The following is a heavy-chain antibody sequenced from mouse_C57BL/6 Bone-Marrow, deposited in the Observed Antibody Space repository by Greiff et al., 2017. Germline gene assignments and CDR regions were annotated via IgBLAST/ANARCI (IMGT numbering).Heavy chain of an antibody. J-gene: IGHJ1*03. Sequence: EVHLVESGGGLVKPGGSLKLSCAASGFTFSDYGMHWVRQAPEKGLEWVAYISSGSSTIYYADTVKGRFTISRDNAKNTLFLQMTSLRSEDTAMYYCAREGPLRRDWYFDVWGTGTTVTVSS. V-gene: IGHV5-17*01. CDR2: ISSGSSTI. D-gene: IGHD1-2*01. CDR1: GFTFSDYG. CDR3: AREGPLRRDWYFDV.